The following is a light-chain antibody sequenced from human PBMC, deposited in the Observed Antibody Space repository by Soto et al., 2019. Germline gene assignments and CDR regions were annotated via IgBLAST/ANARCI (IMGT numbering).Light chain of an antibody. Sequence: EIVMTQSPDTLSVSPGETATLSCRASQSVGSNLAWYQQKPGQAPRLLISDASTRAAGLPARFSGSGSGTEFTLTISSLHSEDFAVYYCQQSNNWPKTFGQGTKVDIK. J-gene: IGKJ1*01. V-gene: IGKV3-15*01. CDR2: DAS. CDR3: QQSNNWPKT. CDR1: QSVGSN.